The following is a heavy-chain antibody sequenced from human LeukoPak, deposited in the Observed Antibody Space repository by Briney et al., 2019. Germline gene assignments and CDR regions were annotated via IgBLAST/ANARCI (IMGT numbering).Heavy chain of an antibody. V-gene: IGHV1-18*01. J-gene: IGHJ4*02. Sequence: ASVKVSCKASGYTFTSYGISWVRQAPGQGLEWMGWISAYNGNTNYAQKLQGRVTMTTDTSTSTAYMELRSPRSDDTAVYYCARGGNYDILTGYEPSYWGQGTLVTVSS. D-gene: IGHD3-9*01. CDR1: GYTFTSYG. CDR3: ARGGNYDILTGYEPSY. CDR2: ISAYNGNT.